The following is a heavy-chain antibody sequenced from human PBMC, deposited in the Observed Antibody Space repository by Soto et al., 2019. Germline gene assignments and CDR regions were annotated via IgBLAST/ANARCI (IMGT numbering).Heavy chain of an antibody. Sequence: GGSLRLSCAASGFTFSRFDMSWVRQAPGKGLQWVAGISLGGGSTYYTDSVKGRFTISRDNSQNTLYLQMNSLRGEDTAVYYCAKTVSIAVVAAPNFDSWGQGTLVTV. CDR3: AKTVSIAVVAAPNFDS. CDR1: GFTFSRFD. D-gene: IGHD2-15*01. V-gene: IGHV3-23*01. J-gene: IGHJ4*02. CDR2: ISLGGGST.